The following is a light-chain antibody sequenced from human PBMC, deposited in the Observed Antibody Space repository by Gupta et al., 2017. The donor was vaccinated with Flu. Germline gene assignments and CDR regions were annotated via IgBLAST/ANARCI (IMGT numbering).Light chain of an antibody. CDR2: DAS. J-gene: IGKJ4*01. CDR3: QQRSNWPLT. V-gene: IGKV3-11*01. Sequence: VLTRSPAPLSLSPGERATLSCRASQSVSSYLAWYQQKPGQAPRLLIYDASNRATGIPARFSGSGSGTDFTLTISSLEPEDFAVYYCQQRSNWPLTFGGGTKVEIK. CDR1: QSVSSY.